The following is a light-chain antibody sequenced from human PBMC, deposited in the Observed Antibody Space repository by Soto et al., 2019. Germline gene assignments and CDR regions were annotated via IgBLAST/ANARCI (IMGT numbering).Light chain of an antibody. V-gene: IGLV4-69*01. J-gene: IGLJ3*02. Sequence: QLVLTQSPSASASLGASVKLTCTLSSGHSSYAIAWHQQQPEKGPRYLMKLNSAGSHSKGDGIPDRFSGSSSGAERYLTISSLQSEDEADYYCQTWGTGIQVFGGGTKLTLL. CDR3: QTWGTGIQV. CDR2: LNSAGSH. CDR1: SGHSSYA.